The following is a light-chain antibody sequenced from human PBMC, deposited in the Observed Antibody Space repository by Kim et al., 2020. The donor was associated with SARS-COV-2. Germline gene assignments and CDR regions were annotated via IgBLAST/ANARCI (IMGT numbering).Light chain of an antibody. CDR2: EAS. J-gene: IGKJ3*01. CDR3: QQHNQFFSR. CDR1: QNIHNR. Sequence: DIQMTQSPSTLSASVGDRVTITCRTSQNIHNRLAWFQHKPGKAPKLLIYEASNLETGVPSRFSASGSGTEFILTINSLQPDDFATYYCQQHNQFFSRFGPGTKVDIK. V-gene: IGKV1-5*03.